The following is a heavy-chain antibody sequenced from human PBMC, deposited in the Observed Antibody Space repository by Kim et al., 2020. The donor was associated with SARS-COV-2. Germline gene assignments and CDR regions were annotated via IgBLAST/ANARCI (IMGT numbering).Heavy chain of an antibody. J-gene: IGHJ4*02. CDR3: ARTPRLGYSYGCFDY. CDR1: GGTFSSYA. CDR2: IIPIFGTA. V-gene: IGHV1-69*13. D-gene: IGHD5-18*01. Sequence: SVKVSCKASGGTFSSYAISWVRQAPGQGLEWMGGIIPIFGTANYAQKFQGRVTITADESTSTAYMELSSLRSEDTAVYYCARTPRLGYSYGCFDYWGQGTLVTVSS.